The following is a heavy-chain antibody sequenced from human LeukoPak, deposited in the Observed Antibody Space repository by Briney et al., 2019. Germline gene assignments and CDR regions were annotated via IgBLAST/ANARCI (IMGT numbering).Heavy chain of an antibody. D-gene: IGHD3-10*01. CDR2: ISYDGSNK. V-gene: IGHV3-30-3*01. CDR3: ARGKYFYSSGSYYLFYFDC. Sequence: SGGSLRLSCAASGFTFSSYDMHWVRQAPGKGLEWVAVISYDGSNKYYADSVKGRFTISRDNSKTTLYLQVNSLRPEDTAVYYCARGKYFYSSGSYYLFYFDCWGQGTLVTVSS. J-gene: IGHJ4*02. CDR1: GFTFSSYD.